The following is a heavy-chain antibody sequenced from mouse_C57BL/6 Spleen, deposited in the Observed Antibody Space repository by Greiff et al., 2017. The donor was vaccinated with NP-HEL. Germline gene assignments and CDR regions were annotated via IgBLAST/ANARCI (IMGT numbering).Heavy chain of an antibody. J-gene: IGHJ3*01. CDR3: TRVYSNYDWFAY. Sequence: EVKLVESGEGLVKPGGSLKLSCAASGFTFSSYAMSWVRQTPEKRLEWVAYLSSGGDYIYYADTVKGRFTISRDNARNTLYLQMSGLKSEDTAMYYCTRVYSNYDWFAYWGQGTLVTVSA. V-gene: IGHV5-9-1*02. D-gene: IGHD2-5*01. CDR2: LSSGGDYI. CDR1: GFTFSSYA.